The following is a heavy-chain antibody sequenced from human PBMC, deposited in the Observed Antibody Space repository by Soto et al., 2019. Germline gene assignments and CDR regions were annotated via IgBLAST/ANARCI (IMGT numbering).Heavy chain of an antibody. Sequence: QVQLVESGGGVVQPGRSLRLSCAASGFGFNYYGMHWVRQAPGKGLEWVAVISYDGSNKYYADSVKGRFTISRDNSENTLHLQMNSLRAEDTAVYYCAKRGDSSVYLSDDYYGMDVWGQGTTVTVSS. J-gene: IGHJ6*02. D-gene: IGHD6-19*01. CDR1: GFGFNYYG. CDR3: AKRGDSSVYLSDDYYGMDV. CDR2: ISYDGSNK. V-gene: IGHV3-30*18.